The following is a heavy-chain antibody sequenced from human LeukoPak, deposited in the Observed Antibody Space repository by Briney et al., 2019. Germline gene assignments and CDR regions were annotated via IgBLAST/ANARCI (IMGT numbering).Heavy chain of an antibody. CDR1: GYTFTSYY. J-gene: IGHJ4*02. V-gene: IGHV1-46*01. D-gene: IGHD3-22*01. CDR2: INPSGGST. Sequence: ASVKVSCKASGYTFTSYYMHWVRQAPGQGLEWMGIINPSGGSTSYAQKFQGRVAITRDTSASTAYVELSSLRSEDTAVYYCARKGYDSSGYSKSNYYDYWGQGTLVTVSS. CDR3: ARKGYDSSGYSKSNYYDY.